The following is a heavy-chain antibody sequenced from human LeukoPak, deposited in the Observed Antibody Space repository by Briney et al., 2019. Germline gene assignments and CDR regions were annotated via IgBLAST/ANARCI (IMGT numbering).Heavy chain of an antibody. V-gene: IGHV3-48*03. CDR3: ARDDIVATISQVPYGMDV. D-gene: IGHD5-12*01. CDR1: GFTFSSYE. CDR2: ISSSGSTI. Sequence: GSLRLSCTASGFTFSSYEMNWVRQAPGKGLEWVSYISSSGSTIYYADSVKGRFTISRDNAKNSLYLQMNSLRAEDTAVYYCARDDIVATISQVPYGMDVWGKGTTVTVSS. J-gene: IGHJ6*04.